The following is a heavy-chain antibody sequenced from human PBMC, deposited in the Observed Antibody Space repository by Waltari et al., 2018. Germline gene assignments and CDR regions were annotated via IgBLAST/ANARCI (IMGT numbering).Heavy chain of an antibody. Sequence: QVQLQESGPGLVKPSQTLSLTCTVSGGSISSGSYYWSWIRQPAGKGPEGMGYIYTIGSTNYNPSLTSRVTISVDTAKNQFSLKLSSVTAADTAVYYCARGRSVATIDAFDIWGQGTMVTVSS. D-gene: IGHD5-12*01. CDR3: ARGRSVATIDAFDI. CDR2: IYTIGST. J-gene: IGHJ3*02. V-gene: IGHV4-61*09. CDR1: GGSISSGSYY.